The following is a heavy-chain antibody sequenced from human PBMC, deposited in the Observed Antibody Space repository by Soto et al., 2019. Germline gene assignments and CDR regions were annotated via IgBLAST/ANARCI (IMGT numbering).Heavy chain of an antibody. D-gene: IGHD1-7*01. CDR1: GFTFSSYS. Sequence: EVQLVESGGGLVQPGGSLRLSCAASGFTFSSYSMNWVRQAPGKGLEWVSYISSSSSTIYYADSVKGRFTISRDNAKNSLYLQMNSRRDGDTAVYYCARDNNCNYSFDYWGQGTPVTVSA. CDR2: ISSSSSTI. CDR3: ARDNNCNYSFDY. V-gene: IGHV3-48*02. J-gene: IGHJ4*02.